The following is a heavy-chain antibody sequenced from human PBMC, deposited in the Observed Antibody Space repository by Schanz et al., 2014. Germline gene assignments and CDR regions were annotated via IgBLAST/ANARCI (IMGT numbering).Heavy chain of an antibody. J-gene: IGHJ4*02. V-gene: IGHV1-69*09. CDR1: GYTTFTDYY. CDR3: ARDYYDSSGYYYCDY. CDR2: IIPILGIA. D-gene: IGHD3-22*01. Sequence: QVQLVQSGAEVKKPGASVKVSCKASGYTTFTDYYIHWVRQAPGQGLEWMGRIIPILGIANYAQKFQGRVTFTADKSTSTAYMELSSLRSEDTAMYYCARDYYDSSGYYYCDYWGQGTLVTVSS.